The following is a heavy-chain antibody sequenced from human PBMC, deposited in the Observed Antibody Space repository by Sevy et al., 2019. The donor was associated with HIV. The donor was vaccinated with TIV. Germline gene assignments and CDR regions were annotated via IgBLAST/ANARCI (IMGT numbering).Heavy chain of an antibody. CDR3: VRGDCGGDCSPHWFDP. J-gene: IGHJ5*02. CDR2: INPSGGST. D-gene: IGHD2-21*01. CDR1: GYTFTNYF. V-gene: IGHV1-46*03. Sequence: ASVKVSCKASGYTFTNYFMNWVRQAPGQGLDWMSTINPSGGSTTYAQRFQARVTMTTDTSTGTVYMELSSLRSEDTAVYYCVRGDCGGDCSPHWFDPWGQGTLVTVSS.